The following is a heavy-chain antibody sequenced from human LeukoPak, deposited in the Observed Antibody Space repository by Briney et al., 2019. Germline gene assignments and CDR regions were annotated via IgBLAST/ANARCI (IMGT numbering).Heavy chain of an antibody. CDR1: GYIFINYG. CDR3: ATLQFGGSISRYYYYYTDF. Sequence: GAAVKVSCKASGYIFINYGISWVRQAPGQGLEWMGWISAYNVNTDYAHKFQGRVTMTTDTSTTTAYTEVRSLRSDDTAVYYCATLQFGGSISRYYYYYTDFWGKGTTVTVPS. V-gene: IGHV1-18*01. J-gene: IGHJ6*03. D-gene: IGHD5-24*01. CDR2: ISAYNVNT.